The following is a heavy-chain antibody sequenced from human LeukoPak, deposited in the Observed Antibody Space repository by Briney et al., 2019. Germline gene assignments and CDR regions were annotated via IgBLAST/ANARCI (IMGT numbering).Heavy chain of an antibody. Sequence: QSGGSLRLSCAASGFTFSSYGMHWVRQAPGKGLEWVAVISYDGSNKYYADSVKGRFTISRDNSKNTLYLQMNSLRAEDTAVYYCASAIQGNWGQGTRVTVSS. CDR1: GFTFSSYG. V-gene: IGHV3-30*03. CDR2: ISYDGSNK. J-gene: IGHJ4*02. D-gene: IGHD1-1*01. CDR3: ASAIQGN.